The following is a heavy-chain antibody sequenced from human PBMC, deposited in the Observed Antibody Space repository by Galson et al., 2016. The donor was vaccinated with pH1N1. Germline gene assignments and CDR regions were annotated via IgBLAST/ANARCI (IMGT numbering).Heavy chain of an antibody. J-gene: IGHJ3*02. CDR1: GFIFTGSI. Sequence: SVKVSCKASGFIFTGSIIQWVRQASGQRLEWIGWIVVGSGDANYAQGFQERVTITRDMSTTTVYMELSSLRSADTAVYYCAADSQLLFAYDIWGQGTMVTVSS. CDR3: AADSQLLFAYDI. D-gene: IGHD2-2*01. CDR2: IVVGSGDA. V-gene: IGHV1-58*02.